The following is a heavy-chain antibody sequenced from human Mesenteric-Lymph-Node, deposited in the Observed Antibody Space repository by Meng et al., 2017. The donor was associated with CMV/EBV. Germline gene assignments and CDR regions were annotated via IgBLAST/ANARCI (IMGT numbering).Heavy chain of an antibody. J-gene: IGHJ2*01. CDR3: AGSSSSGWYFDL. V-gene: IGHV4-39*01. D-gene: IGHD6-6*01. Sequence: GSLRLSCTVSGGSISSSSYYWGWIRQPPGKGLEWIGSIYYSGSTYYNPSLKSRVTISVDTSKNQFSLKLSSVTAADTAVYYCAGSSSSGWYFDLWGRGTLVTVSS. CDR2: IYYSGST. CDR1: GGSISSSSYY.